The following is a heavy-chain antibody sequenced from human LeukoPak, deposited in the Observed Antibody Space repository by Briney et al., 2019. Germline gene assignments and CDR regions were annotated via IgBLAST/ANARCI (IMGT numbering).Heavy chain of an antibody. CDR2: INPNSGGT. J-gene: IGHJ4*02. CDR3: ARAKDIVVVVALDN. CDR1: GYTFTSYG. D-gene: IGHD2-15*01. V-gene: IGHV1-2*06. Sequence: GASVKVSCKASGYTFTSYGISWVRQAPGQGLEWMGRINPNSGGTNYAQKFQGRVTMTRDTSISTAYMELSRLRSDDTAVYYCARAKDIVVVVALDNWGQGTLVTVSS.